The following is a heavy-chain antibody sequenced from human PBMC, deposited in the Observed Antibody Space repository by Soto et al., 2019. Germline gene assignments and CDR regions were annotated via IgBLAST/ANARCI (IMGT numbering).Heavy chain of an antibody. D-gene: IGHD3-9*01. CDR2: INHSGST. CDR1: GGSFSGYD. Sequence: SETLSLTCAVYGGSFSGYDWSWIRQPPGKGLEWIGEINHSGSTNYNPSLKSRVTISVDTSKNQFSLKLSSVTAADTAVYYFARGYDILTGYPYNYYFDYWGQGTLVTVSS. V-gene: IGHV4-34*01. J-gene: IGHJ4*02. CDR3: ARGYDILTGYPYNYYFDY.